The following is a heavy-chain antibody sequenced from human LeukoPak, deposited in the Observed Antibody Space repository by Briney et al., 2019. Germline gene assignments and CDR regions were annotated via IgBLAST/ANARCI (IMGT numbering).Heavy chain of an antibody. CDR3: ASILKG. D-gene: IGHD2-8*01. CDR2: INSDGSTT. V-gene: IGHV3-74*01. Sequence: GGSLRLSCAASGFTFSSYWMHWVRQAPGKGLVWVSRINSDGSTTSYADSVKGRFTTSRDNAKKTLCLQMNSLRAEDTALYYCASILKGWGQGTLVTVSS. CDR1: GFTFSSYW. J-gene: IGHJ4*02.